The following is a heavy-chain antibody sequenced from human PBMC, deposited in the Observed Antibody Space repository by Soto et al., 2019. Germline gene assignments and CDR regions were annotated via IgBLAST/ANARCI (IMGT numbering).Heavy chain of an antibody. CDR3: AREGYCISTSCRHYDYYGMDV. CDR2: ISAYNGNT. CDR1: GYTFTSYG. D-gene: IGHD2-2*01. Sequence: ASVKVSCKASGYTFTSYGISCVRQAPGQGLEWMGWISAYNGNTNYAQRLRGRVTMTTDTSTSTAYMELRSLRCDDTAVYYCAREGYCISTSCRHYDYYGMDVWGQGTTVTVSS. V-gene: IGHV1-18*01. J-gene: IGHJ6*02.